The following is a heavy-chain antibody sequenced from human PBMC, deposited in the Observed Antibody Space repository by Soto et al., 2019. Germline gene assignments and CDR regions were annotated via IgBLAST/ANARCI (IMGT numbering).Heavy chain of an antibody. Sequence: QPGGSLRLSCSASGFTFSSYAMHWVRQAPGKGLEYVSAISSNGGSTYYADSVKGRFTISRDNSKNTLYLQMSSLRAEDTAVYYCVKGGIAPRQHWFDPWGQGTLVTVSS. D-gene: IGHD6-6*01. J-gene: IGHJ5*02. CDR2: ISSNGGST. CDR3: VKGGIAPRQHWFDP. V-gene: IGHV3-64D*06. CDR1: GFTFSSYA.